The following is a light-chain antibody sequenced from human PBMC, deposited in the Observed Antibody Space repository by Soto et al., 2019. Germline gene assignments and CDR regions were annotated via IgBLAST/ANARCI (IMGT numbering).Light chain of an antibody. CDR1: QSISNY. CDR2: AAS. V-gene: IGKV1-39*01. Sequence: DIQMTQSPSSLSASVGDRVTITCRASQSISNYLNWYQQKPGKAPKVLIYAASSLQSGVPSRFSGRGSGTEFTLTVTSLQPEDFASYFCQQYDKYSTFGHGTKVDIK. J-gene: IGKJ1*01. CDR3: QQYDKYST.